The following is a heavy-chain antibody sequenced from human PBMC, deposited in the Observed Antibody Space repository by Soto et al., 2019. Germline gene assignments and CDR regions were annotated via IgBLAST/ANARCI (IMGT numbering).Heavy chain of an antibody. CDR3: AREILGYCSSTSCYAGPK. Sequence: SETLSLTCTVSGGSISSSSYYWGWIRQPPGKGLEWIGSIYYSGSTCYNPSLKSRVTISVDTSKNQFSLKLSSVTAADTAVYYCAREILGYCSSTSCYAGPKWGQGTLVTVSS. V-gene: IGHV4-39*02. CDR1: GGSISSSSYY. D-gene: IGHD2-2*01. CDR2: IYYSGST. J-gene: IGHJ4*02.